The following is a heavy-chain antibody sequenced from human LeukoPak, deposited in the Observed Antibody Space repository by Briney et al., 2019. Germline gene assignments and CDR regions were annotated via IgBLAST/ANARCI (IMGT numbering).Heavy chain of an antibody. D-gene: IGHD3-22*01. J-gene: IGHJ4*02. V-gene: IGHV3-33*06. CDR3: AKGSWLSFKGNFDY. CDR2: MWNDGSNK. CDR1: GFSFSSYG. Sequence: PGRSLRLSCAASGFSFSSYGMHWVRQAPGKGLEGVAVMWNDGSNKYYADSVKGRFTISRDNSKNTLYLQMNSLRAEDTAVYYCAKGSWLSFKGNFDYWGQGTLVTVSS.